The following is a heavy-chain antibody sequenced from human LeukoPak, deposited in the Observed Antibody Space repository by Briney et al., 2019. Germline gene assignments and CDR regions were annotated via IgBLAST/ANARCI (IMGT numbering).Heavy chain of an antibody. Sequence: GGSLRLSCAASGFTFDDYGMSWVRQAPGKGLEWVSGINWNGGSTGYADSVKGRFTISRDNAKNSLYLQMNSLRAEDTALYYCAREDYDYVWGSYPSGGFNPWGQGTLVTVSS. CDR1: GFTFDDYG. J-gene: IGHJ5*02. CDR3: AREDYDYVWGSYPSGGFNP. V-gene: IGHV3-20*04. CDR2: INWNGGST. D-gene: IGHD3-16*02.